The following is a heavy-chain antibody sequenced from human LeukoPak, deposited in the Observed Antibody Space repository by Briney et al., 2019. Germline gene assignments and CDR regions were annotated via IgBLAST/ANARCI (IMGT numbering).Heavy chain of an antibody. J-gene: IGHJ4*02. CDR1: GFTFSDYY. V-gene: IGHV3-11*06. Sequence: SGGSLILSCAASGFTFSDYYMSWIRQAPGKGLEWLSYINPTSGYTPYADSVRGRFTISRDNAKNSLYLQMNSLRADDTAVYYCARNSHGNGYYLDQWGQGTLVTVSS. CDR2: INPTSGYT. D-gene: IGHD3-22*01. CDR3: ARNSHGNGYYLDQ.